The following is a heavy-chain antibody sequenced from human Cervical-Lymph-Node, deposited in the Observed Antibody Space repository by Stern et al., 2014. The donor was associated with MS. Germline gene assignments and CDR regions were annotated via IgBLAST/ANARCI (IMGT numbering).Heavy chain of an antibody. Sequence: VQLVESGAEVKKPGSSGKVSCKASGGIFSTYAFNWVRQAPGQGLEWMGKIIPVFGTADYAQKFQGRVTITADESTSTAYLDLSSLTSDDTALYYCARGTASWGATTFDFWGPGTLVTVSS. D-gene: IGHD7-27*01. CDR3: ARGTASWGATTFDF. CDR2: IIPVFGTA. CDR1: GGIFSTYA. V-gene: IGHV1-69*18. J-gene: IGHJ4*02.